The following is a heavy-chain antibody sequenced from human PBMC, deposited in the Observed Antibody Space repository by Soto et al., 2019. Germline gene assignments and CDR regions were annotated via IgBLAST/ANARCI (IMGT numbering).Heavy chain of an antibody. Sequence: QVQLVQSGAEVKKPGASVKVSCKASGYTFTSYGISWVRQAPGQGLEWMGWISAYNGNIKYAQKLQGRVTMTTDTATSTAYMELGRRRSVDTAVYYCARDLAVGLVDYWGQGTLVTISS. CDR3: ARDLAVGLVDY. D-gene: IGHD6-19*01. CDR1: GYTFTSYG. V-gene: IGHV1-18*01. J-gene: IGHJ4*02. CDR2: ISAYNGNI.